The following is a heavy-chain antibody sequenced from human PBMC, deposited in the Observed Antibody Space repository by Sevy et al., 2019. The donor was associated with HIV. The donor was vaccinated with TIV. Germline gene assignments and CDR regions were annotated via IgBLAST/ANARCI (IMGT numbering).Heavy chain of an antibody. V-gene: IGHV3-7*03. Sequence: GGSLRLSCAASGFTFSSYWMSWVRQAPGKGLGWVSNIKQDGSVKYYVDSVKGRFTISRDNAKNSLYLQMNSLRAEDTAVYYYAREIPAALFDYWGQGTLVTVSS. D-gene: IGHD2-2*01. CDR3: AREIPAALFDY. CDR1: GFTFSSYW. CDR2: IKQDGSVK. J-gene: IGHJ4*02.